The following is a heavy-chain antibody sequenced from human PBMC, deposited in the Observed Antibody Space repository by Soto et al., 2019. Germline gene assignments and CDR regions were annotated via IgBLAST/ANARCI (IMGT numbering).Heavy chain of an antibody. CDR1: GFTLSPYA. J-gene: IGHJ6*02. CDR2: ISYDGSDK. CDR3: ARGSYGNRHYYHAMDV. Sequence: QVPLVESGGGVVQPGRSLRLSCAASGFTLSPYAMFWVRQAPGKGLEYVAVISYDGSDKYYADSVKGRFTISRDNSKNTLYLQMNSLRAEDTGIYYCARGSYGNRHYYHAMDVWGQGTTVTVSS. D-gene: IGHD4-4*01. V-gene: IGHV3-30-3*01.